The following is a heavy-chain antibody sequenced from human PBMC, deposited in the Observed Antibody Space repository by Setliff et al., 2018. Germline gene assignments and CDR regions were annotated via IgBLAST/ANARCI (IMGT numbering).Heavy chain of an antibody. Sequence: LSLTCTVSGDSISSRRNYWGWFRQPAGKELEWIGQIYTSWSTNYNPSLKSRVTISLDTSKNQFSLSLTSVTAADTAVYYCARGVRHYDWIRSPRYYFDSWGRGMLVTVSS. J-gene: IGHJ4*02. V-gene: IGHV4-61*09. CDR3: ARGVRHYDWIRSPRYYFDS. D-gene: IGHD3-9*01. CDR2: IYTSWST. CDR1: GDSISSRRNY.